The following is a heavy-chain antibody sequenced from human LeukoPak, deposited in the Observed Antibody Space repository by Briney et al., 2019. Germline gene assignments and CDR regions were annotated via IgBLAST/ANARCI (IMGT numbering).Heavy chain of an antibody. CDR2: IYYSGST. Sequence: PSETLSLTCTVSGGSISSSSYYWGWIRQPPGKGLEGIVSIYYSGSTYYNPSLKSRVTISVDTPKNQFSLKLSSVTAADTAVYYCARQGTMKWYYYDSSGYYYHHAFDIWGQGTMVTVSS. V-gene: IGHV4-39*01. CDR1: GGSISSSSYY. D-gene: IGHD3-22*01. J-gene: IGHJ3*02. CDR3: ARQGTMKWYYYDSSGYYYHHAFDI.